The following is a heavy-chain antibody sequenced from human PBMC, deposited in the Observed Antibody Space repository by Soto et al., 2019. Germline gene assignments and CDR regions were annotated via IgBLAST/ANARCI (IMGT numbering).Heavy chain of an antibody. V-gene: IGHV1-18*04. CDR3: ARDRLSLRYFGWWNWFDP. J-gene: IGHJ5*02. CDR1: GYTFTSYG. Sequence: QVQLVQSGAEVKKPGASVKVSCKASGYTFTSYGISWVRQAPGQGLEWMGWISAYNGNTNYAQKLQGRVTMTTDTSTSTADVELRSLGSDDTAVYYCARDRLSLRYFGWWNWFDPWGQGTLVTVSS. D-gene: IGHD3-9*01. CDR2: ISAYNGNT.